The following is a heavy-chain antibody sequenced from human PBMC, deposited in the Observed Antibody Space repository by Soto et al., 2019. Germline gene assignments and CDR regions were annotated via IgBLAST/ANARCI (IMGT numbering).Heavy chain of an antibody. CDR1: GFTFSNHW. V-gene: IGHV3-74*03. Sequence: GGSMRLSCAASGFTFSNHWMHWVRQAPGKGLVWVSRVNDDGSDTTYAESVKGRFTISRDNAKDTLYLQMNSLRAEDTAVYYCVRSSGKLDYWGQGTLVTVSS. CDR3: VRSSGKLDY. D-gene: IGHD3-16*01. CDR2: VNDDGSDT. J-gene: IGHJ4*02.